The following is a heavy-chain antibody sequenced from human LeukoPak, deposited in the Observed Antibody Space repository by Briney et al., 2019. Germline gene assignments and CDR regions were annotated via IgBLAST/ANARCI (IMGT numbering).Heavy chain of an antibody. CDR3: ARRPDFWSGSYWAYYYYSMDV. J-gene: IGHJ6*03. V-gene: IGHV4-34*01. CDR1: GGSFSGYY. Sequence: SETLSLTCAVYGGSFSGYYWSWIRQPPGKGLEWIGEINYSGSTNYNPSLKSRVTLSVDTSKNQFSLKLSSVTAADTAVYYCARRPDFWSGSYWAYYYYSMDVWDKGTTVTVSS. D-gene: IGHD3-3*01. CDR2: INYSGST.